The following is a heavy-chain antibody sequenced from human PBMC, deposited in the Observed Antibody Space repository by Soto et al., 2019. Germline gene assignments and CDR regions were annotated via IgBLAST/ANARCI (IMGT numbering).Heavy chain of an antibody. J-gene: IGHJ4*01. Sequence: TMSVACHSSGYSISMGCCLELMRLAPGKGPEWIASIYHGGTTFYNPSLKSRVGISVDTSKNQVSLILRSVSAADTAVYFCARAHVMVVAGSTFDDWGHGILVTVSS. CDR1: GYSISMGCC. D-gene: IGHD6-19*01. CDR2: IYHGGTT. CDR3: ARAHVMVVAGSTFDD. V-gene: IGHV4-38-2*01.